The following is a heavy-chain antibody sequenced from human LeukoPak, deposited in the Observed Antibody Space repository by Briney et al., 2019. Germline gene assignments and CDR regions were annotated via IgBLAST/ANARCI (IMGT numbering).Heavy chain of an antibody. J-gene: IGHJ4*02. CDR1: VFTFSSYW. D-gene: IGHD2-2*01. V-gene: IGHV3-7*01. CDR3: ARDVTALDS. Sequence: GGSLRLSCAASVFTFSSYWMSWVRQAPEKGLEWVANINQGGSEKYYVDSVRGRFTISRDNAKNSLYLQMNSLRADDTAVYYCARDVTALDSWGQGTLVTVSS. CDR2: INQGGSEK.